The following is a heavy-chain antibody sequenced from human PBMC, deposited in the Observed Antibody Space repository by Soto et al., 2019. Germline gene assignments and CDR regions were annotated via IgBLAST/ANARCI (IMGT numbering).Heavy chain of an antibody. J-gene: IGHJ4*02. D-gene: IGHD3-16*01. CDR2: ISGSGGRS. Sequence: GGSLRLSCAASGFTFSSYWIHWVRQAPGKELVWVSGISGSGGRSYYADSVKGRFTISRDNSKSTLYLQMNSLRAEDTAVYYCAKAYFVWSSEQPYYFDYWGQGTLVTVSS. CDR1: GFTFSSYW. CDR3: AKAYFVWSSEQPYYFDY. V-gene: IGHV3-23*01.